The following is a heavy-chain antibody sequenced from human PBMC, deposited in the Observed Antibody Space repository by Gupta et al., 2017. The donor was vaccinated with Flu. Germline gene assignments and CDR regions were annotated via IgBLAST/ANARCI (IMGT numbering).Heavy chain of an antibody. D-gene: IGHD2-15*01. CDR2: IYTSENI. CDR1: GGSISRGTYY. V-gene: IGHV4-61*02. J-gene: IGHJ5*02. CDR3: ARDRGGGYFRNWLDP. Sequence: QVQLQESGPGLVKPSQTLSLTCTVSGGSISRGTYYWTWIRQPAGKGLEWIGRIYTSENIYYNPSLMNRVTMSLDTSKNQFSLRLNSVTAADTAVYYCARDRGGGYFRNWLDPWGQGTLVTVSS.